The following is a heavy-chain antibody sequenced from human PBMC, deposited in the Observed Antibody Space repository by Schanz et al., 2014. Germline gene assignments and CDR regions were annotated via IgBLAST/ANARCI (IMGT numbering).Heavy chain of an antibody. CDR2: MNPTTGNR. Sequence: QVQLVQSGAEVKKPGASVRVSCKASGYSFTTYDVHWVRQATGQGLEWMGWMNPTTGNRGYAQNFQGIFTITADTATGITSLELRNLKSDDTAVYYCARDRVSFVRGPLGVDWGQGTQVIVSS. CDR3: ARDRVSFVRGPLGVD. V-gene: IGHV1-8*01. CDR1: GYSFTTYD. D-gene: IGHD3-10*01. J-gene: IGHJ4*02.